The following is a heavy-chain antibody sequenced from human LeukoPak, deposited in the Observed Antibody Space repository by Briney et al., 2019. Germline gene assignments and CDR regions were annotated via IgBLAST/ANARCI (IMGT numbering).Heavy chain of an antibody. CDR2: INTYNGNT. CDR1: GYTFTNYG. D-gene: IGHD6-13*01. CDR3: ARDELGIADRLGY. J-gene: IGHJ4*02. V-gene: IGHV1-18*01. Sequence: ASVKVSCKASGYTFTNYGISWVRQAPGHGLEWMGWINTYNGNTNYAQKLQGRFTMTTDTSTSTTYMELRSLRSDDTAVYYCARDELGIADRLGYWGQGTLVTVSS.